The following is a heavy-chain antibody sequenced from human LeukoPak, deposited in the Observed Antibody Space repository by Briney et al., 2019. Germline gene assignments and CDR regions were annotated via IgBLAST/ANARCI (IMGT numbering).Heavy chain of an antibody. Sequence: GGSLRLSCAASGFTFSNAYMNWVRQAPGKGLEWVGRIKPKTDGETTEYAAPVKGRFSISRDDSKNTLYLQMNSLKTEDTAVYYCTTWWYSSGWYLFYYWGQGTLVTVSS. CDR1: GFTFSNAY. D-gene: IGHD6-19*01. CDR2: IKPKTDGETT. CDR3: TTWWYSSGWYLFYY. V-gene: IGHV3-15*07. J-gene: IGHJ4*02.